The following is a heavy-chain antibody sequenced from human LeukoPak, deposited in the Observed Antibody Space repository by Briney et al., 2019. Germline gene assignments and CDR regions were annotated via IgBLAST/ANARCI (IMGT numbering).Heavy chain of an antibody. CDR1: GFTFSSYAM. V-gene: IGHV4-4*02. CDR3: ARVEGVLHDY. Sequence: GSLRLSCAASGFTFSSYAMSWVRQPPGKGLEWVGEISRSGRTNYNPSLKSRVVISLDNSKNHFSLNLSSVTAADTAVYYCARVEGVLHDYWGQGTLVTVSS. D-gene: IGHD3-10*01. J-gene: IGHJ4*02. CDR2: ISRSGRT.